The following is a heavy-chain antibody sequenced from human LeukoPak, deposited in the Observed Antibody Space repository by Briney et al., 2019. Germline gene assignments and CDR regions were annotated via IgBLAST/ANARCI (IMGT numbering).Heavy chain of an antibody. V-gene: IGHV4-34*01. CDR3: ASKPAAHTPDY. CDR2: INHSGST. J-gene: IGHJ4*02. CDR1: GGSFSGYY. Sequence: SETLSLTCAVYGGSFSGYYWSWIRQPPGKGLEWIGEINHSGSTNYNPSLKSRVTISVDTSKNQFSLKLSSVTAADTAVYYCASKPAAHTPDYWGQGTLVTVSS. D-gene: IGHD2-2*01.